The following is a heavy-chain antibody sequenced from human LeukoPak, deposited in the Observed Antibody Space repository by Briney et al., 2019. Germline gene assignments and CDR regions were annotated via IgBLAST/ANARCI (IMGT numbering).Heavy chain of an antibody. D-gene: IGHD5-12*01. CDR2: IYYSGST. V-gene: IGHV4-31*03. Sequence: SETLSLTCTVSGGSISSGGYYWSWIRQHPGKGPEWIGYIYYSGSTYYNPSLKSRVTISVDTSKNQFSLKLSSVTAADTAVYYCARDVRVATTQYFDYWGQGTLVTVSS. CDR1: GGSISSGGYY. J-gene: IGHJ4*02. CDR3: ARDVRVATTQYFDY.